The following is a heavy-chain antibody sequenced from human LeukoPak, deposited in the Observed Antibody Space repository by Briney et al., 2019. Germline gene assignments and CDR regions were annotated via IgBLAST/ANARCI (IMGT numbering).Heavy chain of an antibody. CDR3: ARDGRYCSSTSCYFFDSRGYYYYGMDV. D-gene: IGHD2-2*01. J-gene: IGHJ6*02. CDR2: ISAYNGNT. CDR1: GYTFTSYG. V-gene: IGHV1-18*01. Sequence: ASVKVSCKASGYTFTSYGISWVRQAPGQGLEWMGWISAYNGNTNYAQKLQGRVTMTTDTSTSTAYMELRSLRSDDTAVYYCARDGRYCSSTSCYFFDSRGYYYYGMDVWGQGTTVTVSS.